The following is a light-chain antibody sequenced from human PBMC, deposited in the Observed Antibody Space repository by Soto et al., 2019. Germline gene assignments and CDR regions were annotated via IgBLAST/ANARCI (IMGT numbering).Light chain of an antibody. CDR2: DAS. V-gene: IGKV3-11*01. CDR3: QQRTNWLYT. CDR1: QSVSTY. Sequence: EIVLTQSPATLSLSPGERATLSCRASQSVSTYLAWYQQKPGQAPRLLIHDASNRASGVPARFSGSGSGTDFTLTISSLEPEECAVYYCQQRTNWLYTFGQGTKLEIK. J-gene: IGKJ2*01.